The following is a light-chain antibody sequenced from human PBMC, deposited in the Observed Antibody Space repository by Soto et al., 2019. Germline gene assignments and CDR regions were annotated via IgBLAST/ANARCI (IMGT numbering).Light chain of an antibody. J-gene: IGLJ1*01. Sequence: QSVLTQPPSASGTPGQRVTISCSGSSSNIGSKTVNWYQQLPGTVPELLIYNSYQRPSGVPDRFSGSKSGTSASLAISGLQSEDEADYYCAAWDASLNGYVSGPGTKVTVL. CDR3: AAWDASLNGYV. V-gene: IGLV1-44*01. CDR1: SSNIGSKT. CDR2: NSY.